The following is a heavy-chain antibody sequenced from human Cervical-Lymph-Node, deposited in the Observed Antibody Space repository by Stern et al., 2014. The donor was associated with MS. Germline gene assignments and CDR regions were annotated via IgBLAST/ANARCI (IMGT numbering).Heavy chain of an antibody. J-gene: IGHJ4*02. D-gene: IGHD2-21*01. CDR3: ARAYGGTYYYDF. V-gene: IGHV3-9*01. Sequence: VQLVESGGGLVQPGRSLSLSCVASGFTFADYAMHWVRQAPGKGLEWVSIINWNSGSLAYADSVKGRFTISRDNAQNSLFLQMNSLSAEDTAFYYCARAYGGTYYYDFWGQGTLVTVSS. CDR2: INWNSGSL. CDR1: GFTFADYA.